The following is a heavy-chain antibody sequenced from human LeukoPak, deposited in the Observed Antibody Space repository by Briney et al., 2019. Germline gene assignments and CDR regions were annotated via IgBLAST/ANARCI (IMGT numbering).Heavy chain of an antibody. CDR2: IYHSGST. V-gene: IGHV4-38-2*02. Sequence: SETLSLTCTVSGYSISSGYYWSWIRQPPGKGLEWIGSIYHSGSTYYNPSLKSRVTISVDTSKNQFSLKLSSVTAADTAVYYCARVPRPSPFGVGDYWGQGTLVTVSS. J-gene: IGHJ4*02. CDR1: GYSISSGYY. CDR3: ARVPRPSPFGVGDY. D-gene: IGHD3-3*01.